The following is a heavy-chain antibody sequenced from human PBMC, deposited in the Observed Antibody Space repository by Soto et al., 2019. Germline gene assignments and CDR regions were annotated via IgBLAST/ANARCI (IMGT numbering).Heavy chain of an antibody. Sequence: GGSLRLSCAASGFTFSSYWMSWVRQAPGKGLEWVANIKQDGSEKYYVDSVKGRFTISRDNAKNSLYLQMNSLRAEDTAVYYCARAHNGEPRWFDPWGQGTLVTVSS. CDR3: ARAHNGEPRWFDP. D-gene: IGHD2-8*01. CDR2: IKQDGSEK. CDR1: GFTFSSYW. J-gene: IGHJ5*02. V-gene: IGHV3-7*01.